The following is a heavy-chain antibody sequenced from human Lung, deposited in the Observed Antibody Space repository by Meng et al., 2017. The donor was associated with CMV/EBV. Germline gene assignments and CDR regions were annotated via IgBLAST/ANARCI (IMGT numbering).Heavy chain of an antibody. V-gene: IGHV3-23*01. CDR2: ISGSGGST. CDR1: GFTFSSYA. D-gene: IGHD2-2*01. CDR3: AKDKYGGYCSSTSCYVIFDY. J-gene: IGHJ4*02. Sequence: GEXXTISCAASGFTFSSYAMSWVRQAPGKGLEWVSAISGSGGSTYYADSVKGRFTISRDNSKNTLYLQMNSLRAEDTAVYYCAKDKYGGYCSSTSCYVIFDYWXQGTXVTVSS.